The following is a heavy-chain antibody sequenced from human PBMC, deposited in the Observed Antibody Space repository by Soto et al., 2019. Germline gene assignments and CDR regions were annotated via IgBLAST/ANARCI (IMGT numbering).Heavy chain of an antibody. CDR1: GFSLSTSGVG. V-gene: IGHV2-5*02. Sequence: SGPTLVKPTQTLTLTCTFSGFSLSTSGVGVGWIRQPPGKALEWLALIYWDDDKRYSPSLKSRLTITKDTSKNQVVLTMTNMDPVDTATYYCALAGTGYDFWSGYATYYFDYWGQGTLVTVSS. CDR2: IYWDDDK. J-gene: IGHJ4*02. D-gene: IGHD3-3*01. CDR3: ALAGTGYDFWSGYATYYFDY.